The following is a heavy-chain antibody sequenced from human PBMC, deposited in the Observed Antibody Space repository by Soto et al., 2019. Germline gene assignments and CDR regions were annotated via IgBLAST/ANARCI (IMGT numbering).Heavy chain of an antibody. D-gene: IGHD2-2*02. Sequence: GGSLRPSCASSGFTFSSYALSWVRQAPGKGLEWVSAISGSGGSTYYADSVKGRFTISRDNSKNTLYLQMNSLRAEDTAVYYCAKAIDHFDYWGQGTLVTVSS. CDR1: GFTFSSYA. CDR2: ISGSGGST. CDR3: AKAIDHFDY. J-gene: IGHJ4*02. V-gene: IGHV3-23*01.